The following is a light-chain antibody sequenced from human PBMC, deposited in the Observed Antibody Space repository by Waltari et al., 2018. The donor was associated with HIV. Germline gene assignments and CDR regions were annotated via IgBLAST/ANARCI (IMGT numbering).Light chain of an antibody. CDR2: ASD. J-gene: IGLJ2*01. V-gene: IGLV1-40*01. CDR3: QTYDSSLSGPV. CDR1: SSNIGAGYD. Sequence: QSVLTQPPSVSGAPGQRVTISCTGRSSNIGAGYDIHWYQQLPGKAPKLLIYASDNRPAGVPDLFSGSKSGTSASLAITVLQAEDEADYYCQTYDSSLSGPVFGGGTKLTVL.